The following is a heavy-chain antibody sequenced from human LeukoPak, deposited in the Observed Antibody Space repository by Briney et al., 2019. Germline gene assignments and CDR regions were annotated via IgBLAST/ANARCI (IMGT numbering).Heavy chain of an antibody. D-gene: IGHD6-13*01. V-gene: IGHV3-30*18. CDR3: AKAPLDSSSWPLIWFDP. J-gene: IGHJ5*02. CDR2: ISYDGSNK. CDR1: GFTFSSYG. Sequence: LGGSVRLSCAASGFTFSSYGMHWVRQAPGKGLEWVAAISYDGSNKYYADSVKGRFTISRDNSKNTLYLQMNSLRAEDTAVYYCAKAPLDSSSWPLIWFDPWGQGTLVTASS.